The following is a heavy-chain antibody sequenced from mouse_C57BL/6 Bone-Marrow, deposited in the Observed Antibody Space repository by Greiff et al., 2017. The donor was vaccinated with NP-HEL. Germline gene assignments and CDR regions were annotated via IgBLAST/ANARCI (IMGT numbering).Heavy chain of an antibody. CDR3: ARRDYSNGDAMDY. J-gene: IGHJ4*01. Sequence: EVQLVESGGGLVKPGGSLKLSCAASGFTFSSYAMSWVRPTPEKRLEWVATISDGGSYTYYPDNVKGRFTIARDNAKNNRYLQMSHLKSEDTAMYYCARRDYSNGDAMDYWGQGTSVTVSS. D-gene: IGHD2-5*01. V-gene: IGHV5-4*03. CDR2: ISDGGSYT. CDR1: GFTFSSYA.